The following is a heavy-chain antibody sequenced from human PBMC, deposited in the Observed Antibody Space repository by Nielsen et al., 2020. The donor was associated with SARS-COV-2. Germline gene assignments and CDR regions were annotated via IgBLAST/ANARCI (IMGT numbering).Heavy chain of an antibody. CDR2: IKSKTDGGTT. J-gene: IGHJ6*02. D-gene: IGHD1-26*01. CDR3: TTDTAGIVGATLSYYYYGMDV. V-gene: IGHV3-15*01. Sequence: GGSLRLSCAASGFTFSNAWMSWVRQAPGKGLEWVGRIKSKTDGGTTDYAAPVKGRFTISRDDSKNTLYLQMNSLKTEDTAVYYCTTDTAGIVGATLSYYYYGMDVWGQGTTVTVSS. CDR1: GFTFSNAW.